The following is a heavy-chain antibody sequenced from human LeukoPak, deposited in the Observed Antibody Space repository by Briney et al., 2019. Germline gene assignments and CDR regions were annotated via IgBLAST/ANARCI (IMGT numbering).Heavy chain of an antibody. CDR1: GFTFSSYS. J-gene: IGHJ3*02. CDR3: ARIHSNYPFDI. CDR2: ISSSSSYI. D-gene: IGHD4-11*01. Sequence: PGGSLRLSCAASGFTFSSYSMNWVRQAPGKGLEWVSSISSSSSYIYYADSVKGRFTISRDNAKNSLYLQMDSLRAEDTAVYYCARIHSNYPFDIWGQGTMVTVPS. V-gene: IGHV3-21*01.